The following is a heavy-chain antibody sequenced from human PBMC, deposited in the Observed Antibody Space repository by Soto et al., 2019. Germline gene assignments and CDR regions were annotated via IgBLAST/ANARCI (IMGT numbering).Heavy chain of an antibody. D-gene: IGHD4-17*01. CDR3: ARDPLILDYGEGGGLDY. CDR1: GYTFTSDG. CDR2: ISAYNGNK. V-gene: IGHV1-18*04. Sequence: GASVKVSCKASGYTFTSDGISWVRQAPGQGLEWMGWISAYNGNKNYAQKLQGRVTMTTDTSTSTAYMELRSLRSDDTAGYYCARDPLILDYGEGGGLDYWGQGTLVTVSS. J-gene: IGHJ4*02.